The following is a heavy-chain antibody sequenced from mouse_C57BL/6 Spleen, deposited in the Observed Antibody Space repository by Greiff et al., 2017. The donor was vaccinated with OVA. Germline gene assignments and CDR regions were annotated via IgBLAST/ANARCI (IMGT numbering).Heavy chain of an antibody. J-gene: IGHJ2*01. CDR2: INPNNGGT. D-gene: IGHD1-1*01. CDR3: ERTYYGSSFDY. Sequence: EVQLQQSGPELVKPGASVKISCKASGYTFTDYYMNWVKQSHGKSLEWIGDINPNNGGTSYNQKFKGKATLTVDKSSSTAYMEHRSLTYEDSAVYDCERTYYGSSFDYWGQGTTLTVSS. CDR1: GYTFTDYY. V-gene: IGHV1-26*01.